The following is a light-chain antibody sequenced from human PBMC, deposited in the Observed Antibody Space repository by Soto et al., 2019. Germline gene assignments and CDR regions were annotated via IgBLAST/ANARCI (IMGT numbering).Light chain of an antibody. CDR2: DAS. CDR3: QQRSNWPIT. CDR1: QSVSSY. J-gene: IGKJ5*01. Sequence: EIVLTQSPATLSLSPGERATLSCRASQSVSSYLAWYQQKPGQAPRLLIYDASNRATGIPARFSGSGSGTDFTLTISSLEPEDFAVYDGQQRSNWPITFGQGTRLESK. V-gene: IGKV3-11*01.